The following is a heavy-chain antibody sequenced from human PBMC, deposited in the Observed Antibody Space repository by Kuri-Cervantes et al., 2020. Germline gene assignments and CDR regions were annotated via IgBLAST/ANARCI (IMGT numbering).Heavy chain of an antibody. D-gene: IGHD2-15*01. CDR3: AKGTAGHCSGAFCYPFDY. CDR1: GFTFSSYS. Sequence: GESLKISCAASGFTFSSYSMNWVRQAPGKGLEWVSSISSSSSYIYYADSVKGRFTISRDNSKNTLFLQMNSLRVEDTGIYYCAKGTAGHCSGAFCYPFDYWGQGTLVTVSS. CDR2: ISSSSSYI. V-gene: IGHV3-21*04. J-gene: IGHJ4*02.